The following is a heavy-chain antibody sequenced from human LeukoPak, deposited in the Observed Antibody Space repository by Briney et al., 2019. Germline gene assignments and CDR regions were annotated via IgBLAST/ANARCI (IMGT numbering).Heavy chain of an antibody. Sequence: GGSLRLSCVAAGFTFSTYEMNWVRQAPGKGLEWVSYISSASGTIYYADSVKGRFTTSRDNGKNSLFLQMSSLRVEDTAIYYCARGRGYCNSTTCALDAFDIWGRGTTATVSS. D-gene: IGHD2/OR15-2a*01. V-gene: IGHV3-48*03. CDR2: ISSASGTI. CDR3: ARGRGYCNSTTCALDAFDI. CDR1: GFTFSTYE. J-gene: IGHJ3*02.